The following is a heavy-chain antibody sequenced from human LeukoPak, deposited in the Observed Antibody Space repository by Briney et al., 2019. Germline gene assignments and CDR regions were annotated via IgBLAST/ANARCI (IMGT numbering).Heavy chain of an antibody. D-gene: IGHD3-10*01. Sequence: PSETLSLTCAVYGGSFSGYYWSWIRQPPGKGLEWIGEINHSGSTNYNPSLKSRVTISVDTSKNQFSLKLSSVTAADTAVYYCAREAKLWFGELLFDYWGQGTLVTVSS. CDR3: AREAKLWFGELLFDY. CDR2: INHSGST. CDR1: GGSFSGYY. V-gene: IGHV4-34*01. J-gene: IGHJ4*02.